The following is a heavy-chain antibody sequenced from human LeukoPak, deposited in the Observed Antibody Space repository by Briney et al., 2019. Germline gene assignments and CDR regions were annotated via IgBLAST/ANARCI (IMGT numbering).Heavy chain of an antibody. V-gene: IGHV4-39*01. Sequence: SETLSLTCTVSGGSISSSGFFWGWIRQPPGKGLEWIGSIFYSGSTYHNPSLKSRVTISVDTSKNQFSLKLSSVTAADTAVYYCAAHYDGKPYFDYWGQGTLVTVSS. J-gene: IGHJ4*02. D-gene: IGHD3-22*01. CDR2: IFYSGST. CDR1: GGSISSSGFF. CDR3: AAHYDGKPYFDY.